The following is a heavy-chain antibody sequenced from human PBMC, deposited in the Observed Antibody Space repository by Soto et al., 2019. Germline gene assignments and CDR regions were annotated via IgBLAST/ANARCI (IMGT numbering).Heavy chain of an antibody. CDR1: GFIFSDYE. Sequence: EVLLVESRGGLAQPGGSLTLSCAASGFIFSDYEINWVRQAPGKGLECVSYISSTGSTIYYADSVKGRFTISRDNAKNSLFLQMNSLRAEDTAVYYCARVYEPFKFFDSWGQGTLVTVSS. CDR3: ARVYEPFKFFDS. D-gene: IGHD5-12*01. J-gene: IGHJ4*02. CDR2: ISSTGSTI. V-gene: IGHV3-48*03.